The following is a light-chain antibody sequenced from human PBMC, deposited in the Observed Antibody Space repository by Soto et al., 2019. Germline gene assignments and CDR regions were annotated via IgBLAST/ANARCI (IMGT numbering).Light chain of an antibody. CDR1: QSVSSSD. Sequence: EIVLTQSPGTLSLSPGERATLSCRASQSVSSSDLAWYQQKPGQAPRLLISGASSRATGIPDRFSGSGSGTDFSLSISRREPEDFAVYYCQQYSSSTPWTFGQGTKVEIK. CDR2: GAS. J-gene: IGKJ1*01. V-gene: IGKV3-20*01. CDR3: QQYSSSTPWT.